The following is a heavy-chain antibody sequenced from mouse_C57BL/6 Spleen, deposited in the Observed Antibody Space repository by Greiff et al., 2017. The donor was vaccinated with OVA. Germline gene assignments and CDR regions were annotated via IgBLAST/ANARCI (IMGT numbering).Heavy chain of an antibody. CDR3: ARRGGSSPYWYCDV. J-gene: IGHJ1*03. Sequence: EVQLQQSGPVLVKPGASVKMSCKASGYTFTDYYMNWVKQSHGKSLEWIGVINPYNGGTSYNQKFKGKATLTVDKSSSTAYMERNSLTSEDSAVEDCARRGGSSPYWYCDVWGTGTTVTVSS. CDR2: INPYNGGT. D-gene: IGHD1-1*01. V-gene: IGHV1-19*01. CDR1: GYTFTDYY.